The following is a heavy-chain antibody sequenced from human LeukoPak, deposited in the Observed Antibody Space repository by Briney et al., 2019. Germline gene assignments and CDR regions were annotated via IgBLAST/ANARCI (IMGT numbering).Heavy chain of an antibody. V-gene: IGHV3-21*01. Sequence: PGGSLRLSCTASGFTFSSYSMNWVRRAPGKGLEWVSSISSSSSYIYYADSVKGRFTISRDNAKNSPYLQMNSLRAEDTAVYYCARGAILGSSDYWGQGTLVTVSS. CDR3: ARGAILGSSDY. CDR2: ISSSSSYI. D-gene: IGHD3-10*01. J-gene: IGHJ4*02. CDR1: GFTFSSYS.